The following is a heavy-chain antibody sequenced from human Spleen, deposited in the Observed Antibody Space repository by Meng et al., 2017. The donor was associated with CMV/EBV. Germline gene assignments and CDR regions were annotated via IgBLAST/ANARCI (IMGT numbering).Heavy chain of an antibody. CDR1: GYTFTNSF. CDR2: IDPSGDSP. Sequence: ASVKVSCKTSGYTFTNSFFHWVRQAPGQGLEWMARIDPSGDSPTYAQNFQGRVTMTRDTSTSTVYMELSSLRSEDTAVYYCARALPNYYDSSGSRILFDYWGQGTLVTVSS. D-gene: IGHD3-22*01. J-gene: IGHJ4*02. V-gene: IGHV1-46*01. CDR3: ARALPNYYDSSGSRILFDY.